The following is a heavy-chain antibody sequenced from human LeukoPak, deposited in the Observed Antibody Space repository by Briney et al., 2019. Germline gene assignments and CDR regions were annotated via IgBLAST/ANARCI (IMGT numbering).Heavy chain of an antibody. CDR3: ARGIESYGDYNY. D-gene: IGHD4-17*01. Sequence: SETLPLTCTVSGGSISSNYWTWIRQPPGKGLEWIGYIYYTGSSNYNPSLKSRVTISVDTSKNQFSLKLRSVTAADTAVYYCARGIESYGDYNYWGQGTLVTVSS. V-gene: IGHV4-59*01. CDR1: GGSISSNY. CDR2: IYYTGSS. J-gene: IGHJ4*02.